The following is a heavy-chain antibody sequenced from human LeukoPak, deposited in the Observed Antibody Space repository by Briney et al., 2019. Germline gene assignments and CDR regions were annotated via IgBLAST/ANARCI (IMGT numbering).Heavy chain of an antibody. CDR1: GYTFTGYY. Sequence: ASVKVSCKASGYTFTGYYMHWVRQAPGQGLEWMGWISAYNGNTNYAQKLQGRVTMTTDTSTSTAYMELRSLRSDDTAVYYCARDCGGDCYSPYYYYGMDVWGQGTTITVSS. CDR2: ISAYNGNT. CDR3: ARDCGGDCYSPYYYYGMDV. J-gene: IGHJ6*02. V-gene: IGHV1-18*04. D-gene: IGHD2-21*02.